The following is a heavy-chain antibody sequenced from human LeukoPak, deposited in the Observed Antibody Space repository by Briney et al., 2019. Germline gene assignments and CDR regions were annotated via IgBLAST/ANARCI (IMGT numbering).Heavy chain of an antibody. V-gene: IGHV4-39*07. CDR2: IYYSGST. CDR1: GGSISSSSYY. Sequence: NPSETLSLTCTVSGGSISSSSYYWGWIRQPPGKGLEWIGSIYYSGSTYYNPSLKSRVTISVDTSKNQFSLKLSSVTAADTAVYYCARDRVGATANWFDPWGQGTLVTVSS. CDR3: ARDRVGATANWFDP. J-gene: IGHJ5*02. D-gene: IGHD1-26*01.